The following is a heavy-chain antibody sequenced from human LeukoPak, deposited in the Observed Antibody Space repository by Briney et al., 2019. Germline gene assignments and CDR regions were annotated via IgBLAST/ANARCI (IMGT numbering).Heavy chain of an antibody. V-gene: IGHV4-59*08. Sequence: SETLSLTCTVSGGSINRYYWTWIRQPPGKGLEWIGYIYYSGSTNYNPSLKSRVTISVDTSKNQFSLKLSSVTAADTAVYYCARQGYSYVTYYFDYWGQGTLVTVSS. CDR2: IYYSGST. J-gene: IGHJ4*02. D-gene: IGHD5-18*01. CDR1: GGSINRYY. CDR3: ARQGYSYVTYYFDY.